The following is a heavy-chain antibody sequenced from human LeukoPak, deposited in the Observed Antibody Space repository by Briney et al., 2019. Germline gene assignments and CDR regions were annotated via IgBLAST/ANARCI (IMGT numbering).Heavy chain of an antibody. Sequence: PSETLSLTCTVSGASISSSDYYWDWIRKPPGKGLEWIGNIYHSGSTYYNPSLKSRVTISVHTSKNQLALQLNSVTAADTAVYYCARTAGVAVAGSRQYFDYWGQGTLVTVSS. J-gene: IGHJ4*02. D-gene: IGHD6-19*01. V-gene: IGHV4-39*01. CDR2: IYHSGST. CDR1: GASISSSDYY. CDR3: ARTAGVAVAGSRQYFDY.